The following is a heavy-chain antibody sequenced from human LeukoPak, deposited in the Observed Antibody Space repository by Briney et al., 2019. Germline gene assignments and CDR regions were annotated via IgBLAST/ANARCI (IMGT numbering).Heavy chain of an antibody. J-gene: IGHJ3*02. CDR3: AIGYCSSTSCYSFDAFDI. D-gene: IGHD2-2*02. V-gene: IGHV1-46*01. CDR1: GYTSTNYH. CDR2: INPSGGST. Sequence: ASVKVSCKASGYTSTNYHIHWVRQAPGQGLEWMGIINPSGGSTSYAQKLQGRVTMTTDTSTSTAYMELRSLRSDDTAVYYCAIGYCSSTSCYSFDAFDIWGQGTMVTVSS.